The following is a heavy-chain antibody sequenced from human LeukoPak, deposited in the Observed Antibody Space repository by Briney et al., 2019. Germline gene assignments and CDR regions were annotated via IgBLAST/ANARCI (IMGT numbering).Heavy chain of an antibody. CDR3: AAERRGSSYYDGKEAFDH. CDR2: INEDGGEK. V-gene: IGHV3-7*01. CDR1: SFTFSNCW. Sequence: PGGSLRLSCVASSFTFSNCWMSWLRQTPGRGPEWVANINEDGGEKHYADSVKGRFTITRDNAKNTLYLQIYSLRAEDAAVYYCAAERRGSSYYDGKEAFDHWGQGTLVAVSS. J-gene: IGHJ4*02. D-gene: IGHD4-23*01.